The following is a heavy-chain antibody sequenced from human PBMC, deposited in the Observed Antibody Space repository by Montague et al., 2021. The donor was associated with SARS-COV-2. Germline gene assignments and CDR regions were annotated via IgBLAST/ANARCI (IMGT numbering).Heavy chain of an antibody. J-gene: IGHJ4*02. V-gene: IGHV4-59*03. D-gene: IGHD1-26*01. Sequence: SETLSLTCTVSGGSIRSYYWSWIRQTPGKGLEWIGYIYYGGSTNYNPSLKSRVTMSVDSSKNQFSLRLSSVTAADTAVYYCARYGSYFEHWGQGTLVTVSP. CDR2: IYYGGST. CDR3: ARYGSYFEH. CDR1: GGSIRSYY.